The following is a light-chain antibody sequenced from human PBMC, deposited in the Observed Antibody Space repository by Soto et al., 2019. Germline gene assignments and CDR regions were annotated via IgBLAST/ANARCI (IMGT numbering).Light chain of an antibody. V-gene: IGLV1-40*01. CDR1: SSNIGTGYD. CDR2: GNN. J-gene: IGLJ2*01. Sequence: QAVVTQPPSVSGAPGQRVTISCTGSSSNIGTGYDVNWYQQLPGTAPKLLIYGNNNRPSGVPDRFSGSRSGTSASLAITGLRAEDEADYYCQSYDISLSGVVFGGGTKVTVL. CDR3: QSYDISLSGVV.